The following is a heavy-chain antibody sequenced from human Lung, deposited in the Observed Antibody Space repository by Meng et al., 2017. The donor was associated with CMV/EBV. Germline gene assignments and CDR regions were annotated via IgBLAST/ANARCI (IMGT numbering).Heavy chain of an antibody. Sequence: GGSXRLXCAASGFTFSTYRMNRVRQAPGKGLEWVSYISSGSSTIYYADSVRGRFTISRDNAKNSLYLQMNSLRAEDTAVYYCARGLYYYDSSGYPKENWLDPXGQAXLVTVSS. D-gene: IGHD3-22*01. CDR2: ISSGSSTI. CDR1: GFTFSTYR. J-gene: IGHJ5*02. V-gene: IGHV3-48*04. CDR3: ARGLYYYDSSGYPKENWLDP.